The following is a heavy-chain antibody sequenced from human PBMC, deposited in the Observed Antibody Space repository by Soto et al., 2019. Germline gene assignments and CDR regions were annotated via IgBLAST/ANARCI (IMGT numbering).Heavy chain of an antibody. CDR1: GFTFSSYG. Sequence: QVQLVESGGGVVQPGTSLGLSCAPSGFTFSSYGMYWVRQAPGKGLEWVAVVSYGGKNKYYADSVKGRFTISRDNAKNMLYLQMNSLRAEDTAVYYCAKDLGQQLVLNYGMDVWGHGTTVTVSS. CDR3: AKDLGQQLVLNYGMDV. CDR2: VSYGGKNK. J-gene: IGHJ6*02. V-gene: IGHV3-30*18. D-gene: IGHD6-13*01.